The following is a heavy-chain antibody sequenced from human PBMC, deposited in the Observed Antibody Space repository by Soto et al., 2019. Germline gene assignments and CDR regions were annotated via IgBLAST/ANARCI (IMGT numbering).Heavy chain of an antibody. J-gene: IGHJ4*02. V-gene: IGHV3-23*01. CDR2: ISGSGGST. CDR1: GFTFSSYA. D-gene: IGHD5-12*01. Sequence: GGSLRLSCAASGFTFSSYAMSWVRQAPGKGLEWVSAISGSGGSTYYADSVKGRFTISRDNSKNTLYLQMNSLRAEDTAVYYCAKDESGYSGYDEGYWGQGTLVTVSS. CDR3: AKDESGYSGYDEGY.